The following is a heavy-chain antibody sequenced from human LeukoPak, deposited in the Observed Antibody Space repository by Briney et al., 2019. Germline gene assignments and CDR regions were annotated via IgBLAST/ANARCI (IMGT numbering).Heavy chain of an antibody. J-gene: IGHJ4*02. CDR2: ISVYNGNT. V-gene: IGHV1-18*01. Sequence: ASVKVSCKASGYTFTSYGISWVRQAPGQGLEWMGWISVYNGNTNYAQKLQGRVTMTTDTSTSTAYMELRSLRSDDTAVYYCARDLPDLGATKHLRSLPNFDYWGQGTLVTVSS. CDR1: GYTFTSYG. CDR3: ARDLPDLGATKHLRSLPNFDY. D-gene: IGHD3-16*01.